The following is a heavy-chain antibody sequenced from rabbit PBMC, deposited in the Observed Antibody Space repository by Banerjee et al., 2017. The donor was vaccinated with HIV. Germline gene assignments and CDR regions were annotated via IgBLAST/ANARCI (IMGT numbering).Heavy chain of an antibody. Sequence: QSLEESGGDLVKPGASLTLTCAASGIDISSYYMCWVRQAPGKGLEWIGCIYITYGTTWYASWAKGRFTISKTSSTTVTLQMTSLTDADTATYFCARDGAGSSYDTTDMGRFDLRGPGTLVTVS. CDR3: ARDGAGSSYDTTDMGRFDL. J-gene: IGHJ6*01. D-gene: IGHD8-1*01. V-gene: IGHV1S40*01. CDR2: IYITYGTT. CDR1: GIDISSYY.